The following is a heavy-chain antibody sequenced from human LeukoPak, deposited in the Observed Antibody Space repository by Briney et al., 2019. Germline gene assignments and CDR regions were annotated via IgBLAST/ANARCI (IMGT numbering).Heavy chain of an antibody. V-gene: IGHV3-21*01. J-gene: IGHJ4*02. Sequence: GGTLRLSCAASGFTFSSYGMSWVRQAPGKGLEWVSSISTSSSSYIYYADSVTGRFTISRDNAKNSLYLQMNSLRAEDTAVYYCARRASTERGHSYGLDYWGQGTLVTVSS. CDR2: ISTSSSSYI. CDR1: GFTFSSYG. D-gene: IGHD5-18*01. CDR3: ARRASTERGHSYGLDY.